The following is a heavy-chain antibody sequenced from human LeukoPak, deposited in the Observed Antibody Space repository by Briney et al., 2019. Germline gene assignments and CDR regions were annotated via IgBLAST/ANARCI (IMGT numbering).Heavy chain of an antibody. V-gene: IGHV3-64*01. D-gene: IGHD3-22*01. J-gene: IGHJ4*02. CDR2: ISSNGGST. Sequence: GGSLRLSCAASGFTFSSYAMHWVRQAPGKGLEYVSAISSNGGSTYYANSVKGRFTISRDNSKNTLYLQMGGLRAEDMAVYYCARVLNYGSSGYFDYWGQGTLVTVSS. CDR3: ARVLNYGSSGYFDY. CDR1: GFTFSSYA.